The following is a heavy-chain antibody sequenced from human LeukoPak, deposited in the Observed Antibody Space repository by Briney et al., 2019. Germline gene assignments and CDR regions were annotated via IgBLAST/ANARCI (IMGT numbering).Heavy chain of an antibody. Sequence: GGSLRLSCAASGFTFSSYAMSWVRQAPGKGLEWVSTISGSGGSTYYADSVKGRFTISRDNSKNTLYLQMNSLRVEDTAIYYCVATFTVFRVVSTIEWGQGTLVTVSS. D-gene: IGHD3-3*01. J-gene: IGHJ4*02. V-gene: IGHV3-23*01. CDR1: GFTFSSYA. CDR2: ISGSGGST. CDR3: VATFTVFRVVSTIE.